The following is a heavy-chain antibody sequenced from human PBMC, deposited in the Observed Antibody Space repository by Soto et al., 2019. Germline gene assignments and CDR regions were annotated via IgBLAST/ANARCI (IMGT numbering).Heavy chain of an antibody. CDR2: ISGSGGST. Sequence: PGGSLRLSCAASGFTFSSYAMSWVRQAPGKGLEWVSAISGSGGSTYYADSVKGRFTISRDNSRNTLYLQMNSLRAEDTAVYYCAKDPYPYGSGSPNWFDPWGQGTLVTVSS. D-gene: IGHD3-10*01. V-gene: IGHV3-23*01. CDR3: AKDPYPYGSGSPNWFDP. J-gene: IGHJ5*02. CDR1: GFTFSSYA.